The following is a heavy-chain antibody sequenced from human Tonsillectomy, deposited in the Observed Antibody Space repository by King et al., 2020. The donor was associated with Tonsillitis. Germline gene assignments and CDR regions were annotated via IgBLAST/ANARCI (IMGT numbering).Heavy chain of an antibody. CDR1: GGSISNYF. D-gene: IGHD5-24*01. CDR2: IYYSGST. CDR3: ARLEDRDGYNPYLDY. V-gene: IGHV4-59*08. Sequence: VQLQESGPGLVEPSETLSLTCTVSGGSISNYFWSWIRQPPGKGLEWIGYIYYSGSTIYNPSLKSRVTISVDTSKNQFSLKLSSVTAADTAVYYCARLEDRDGYNPYLDYWGQGTLVTVSS. J-gene: IGHJ4*02.